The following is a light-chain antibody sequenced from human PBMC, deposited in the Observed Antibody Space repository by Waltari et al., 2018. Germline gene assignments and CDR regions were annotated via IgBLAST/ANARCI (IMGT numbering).Light chain of an antibody. CDR2: DDG. CDR3: QSDDSGLNGLF. J-gene: IGLJ2*01. V-gene: IGLV1-40*01. CDR1: SSNIGSPYN. Sequence: QSVLTQPPAVSGAPGQRVTIYCTGSSSNIGSPYNLHWYQQVPGRAPKLLIYDDGHRPSGVPDRFSGSKSGTSASRAITGLQAEDEAEYFCQSDDSGLNGLFFGGGTKVTVL.